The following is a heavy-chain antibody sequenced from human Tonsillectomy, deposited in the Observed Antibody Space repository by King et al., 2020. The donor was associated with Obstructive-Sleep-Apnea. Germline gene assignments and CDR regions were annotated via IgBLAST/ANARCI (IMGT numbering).Heavy chain of an antibody. Sequence: QLQESGPGLVKPSETLSLTCTVSGGSISSSSYYWGWIRQPPGKGLEWIGSIYYSGSTYYNPSLKSRVTISVDTSKNQFSLKLSSVTAADTAVYYCARGLAGYYDSSGYHPYYFEYWGEGTLVAVSS. D-gene: IGHD3-22*01. CDR2: IYYSGST. V-gene: IGHV4-39*07. J-gene: IGHJ4*02. CDR1: GGSISSSSYY. CDR3: ARGLAGYYDSSGYHPYYFEY.